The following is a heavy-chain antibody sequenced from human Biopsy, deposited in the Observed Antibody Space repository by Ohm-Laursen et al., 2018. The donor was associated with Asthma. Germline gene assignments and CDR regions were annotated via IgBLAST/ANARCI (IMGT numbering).Heavy chain of an antibody. J-gene: IGHJ4*02. V-gene: IGHV3-30*18. CDR2: ISFDGTNR. D-gene: IGHD1-26*01. CDR1: GTHFGSYN. CDR3: AKEVFPGWELRRGPDS. Sequence: SLRLSCAAPGTHFGSYNMHWARQAPGKGLDWVAVISFDGTNRNYTDSVKDRFTISRDNSRNTLHLEMNSLRAEDTAVYFCAKEVFPGWELRRGPDSWGQGTLVTVSS.